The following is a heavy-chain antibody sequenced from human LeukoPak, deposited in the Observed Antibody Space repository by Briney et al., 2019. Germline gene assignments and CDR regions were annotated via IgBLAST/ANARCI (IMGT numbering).Heavy chain of an antibody. D-gene: IGHD5-12*01. CDR2: MNPNSGNT. V-gene: IGHV1-8*03. J-gene: IGHJ6*03. Sequence: ASVKVSCKASGYTFTSYDINWVRQATGQGLEWMGWMNPNSGNTGYAQKFQGRVTITRNTSISTAYMELSSLRSEDTAVYYCARAATTHYYMDVWGKGTTVTISS. CDR1: GYTFTSYD. CDR3: ARAATTHYYMDV.